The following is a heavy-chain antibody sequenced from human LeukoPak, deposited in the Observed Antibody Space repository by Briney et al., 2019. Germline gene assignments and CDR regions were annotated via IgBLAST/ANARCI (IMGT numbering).Heavy chain of an antibody. Sequence: PSETLSLTCIVSGGSISSYYWSWIRQPPGKGLEWIGYIYYSGSTNYNPSLKSRVTISVDTSKNQFSLKLSSVTAADTAVYYCASTHYDSSGFDCWGQGTLVTVSS. CDR3: ASTHYDSSGFDC. D-gene: IGHD3-22*01. V-gene: IGHV4-59*01. CDR2: IYYSGST. CDR1: GGSISSYY. J-gene: IGHJ4*02.